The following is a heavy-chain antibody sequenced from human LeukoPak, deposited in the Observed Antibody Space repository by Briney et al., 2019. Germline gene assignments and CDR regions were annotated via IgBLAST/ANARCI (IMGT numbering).Heavy chain of an antibody. V-gene: IGHV1-8*01. D-gene: IGHD2-2*01. J-gene: IGHJ6*02. Sequence: AASVKVSCTASGYTFTSYDINWVRQATGQGLEWMGWMNPNSGNTGYAQKFQGRVTMTRNTSISTAYMELSSLRSEDTAVYYCARVFQYCSSTSCYPYYYYGMDVWGQGTTVTVSS. CDR3: ARVFQYCSSTSCYPYYYYGMDV. CDR1: GYTFTSYD. CDR2: MNPNSGNT.